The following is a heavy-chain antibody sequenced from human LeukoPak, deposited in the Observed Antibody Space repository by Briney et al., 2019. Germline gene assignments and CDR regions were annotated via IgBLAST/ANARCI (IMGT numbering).Heavy chain of an antibody. J-gene: IGHJ4*02. CDR3: AKVSPVVTPIDY. CDR1: GFTFSSHA. D-gene: IGHD4-23*01. CDR2: ISGTGGST. V-gene: IGHV3-23*01. Sequence: GGSLRLSCAASGFTFSSHAMSWVRQAPGKGLEWVSAISGTGGSTYYADSVKGRFTISRDNSKNTLFLQMSSLRAEDTAVYYCAKVSPVVTPIDYWGQGTLVPVSS.